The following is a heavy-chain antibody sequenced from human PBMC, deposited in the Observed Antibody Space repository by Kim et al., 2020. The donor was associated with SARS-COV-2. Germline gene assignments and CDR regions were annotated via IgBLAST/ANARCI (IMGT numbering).Heavy chain of an antibody. CDR3: ARDRSPWQWELKAFDY. D-gene: IGHD1-26*01. Sequence: ASVKVSCKASGYTFTRYGMNWVRQAPGQGLEWMGGISAYDGDTNYAQKLQGRVTMTKDTSTSTAYMELRSLRSEDTAVYYCARDRSPWQWELKAFDYWGQGTLVTVSS. V-gene: IGHV1-18*01. CDR2: ISAYDGDT. CDR1: GYTFTRYG. J-gene: IGHJ4*02.